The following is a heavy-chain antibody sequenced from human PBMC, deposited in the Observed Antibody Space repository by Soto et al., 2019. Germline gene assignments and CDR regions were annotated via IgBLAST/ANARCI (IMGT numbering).Heavy chain of an antibody. CDR3: ARDWWELLEVNYFDY. CDR1: GFTFSSYA. CDR2: ISYDGSNK. V-gene: IGHV3-30-3*01. J-gene: IGHJ4*02. Sequence: GGSLRLSCAASGFTFSSYAMHWVRQAPGKGLEWVAVISYDGSNKYYADSVKGRFTISRDNSKNTLYLQMNSLTAEDTAVYYCARDWWELLEVNYFDYWGQGTLVTVSS. D-gene: IGHD1-26*01.